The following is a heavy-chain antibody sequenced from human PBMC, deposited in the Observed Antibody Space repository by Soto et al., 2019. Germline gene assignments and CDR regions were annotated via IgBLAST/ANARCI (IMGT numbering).Heavy chain of an antibody. CDR2: ISGYNGDT. V-gene: IGHV1-18*01. CDR3: AKNGQPPYYYCGMDV. D-gene: IGHD2-8*01. CDR1: GYTFTRYG. J-gene: IGHJ6*02. Sequence: QGQLVQSGGEVKKPGASVKVSCKASGYTFTRYGISWVRQAPGQGLEWMGWISGYNGDTKYVQKFQGRVTMTVDTSTTTAYMELRSLTSDDRAVYYCAKNGQPPYYYCGMDVWGQGTTVTVSS.